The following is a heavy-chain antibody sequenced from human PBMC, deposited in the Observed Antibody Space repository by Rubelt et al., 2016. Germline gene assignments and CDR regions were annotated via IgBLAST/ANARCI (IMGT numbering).Heavy chain of an antibody. V-gene: IGHV4-59*08. CDR2: QEFGRT. CDR1: GGSMSDHS. Sequence: QVYLQESGPGVVKPAETLSLRCTVSGGSMSDHSWSWMRQAPGKGLQWIGNQEFGRTNYNTSFDNRVTISVDRSKNEFSLRVGSVTAADTACYYCARRIQGPPNLFDVWGRGTKVTVSS. CDR3: ARRIQGPPNLFDV. D-gene: IGHD2-21*01. J-gene: IGHJ3*01.